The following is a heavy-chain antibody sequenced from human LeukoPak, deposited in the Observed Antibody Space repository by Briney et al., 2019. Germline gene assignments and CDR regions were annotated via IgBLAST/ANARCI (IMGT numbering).Heavy chain of an antibody. Sequence: SETLSLTCTVSGGSISSSSYFWGWIRQPPGKGLEWIGSIYYSGNTYYNPSLKSRVTISLDTSKNQFSLKLGSVTAADTAVYYCARRNRWELLDFWGQGTLVTVSS. V-gene: IGHV4-39*01. CDR3: ARRNRWELLDF. CDR2: IYYSGNT. J-gene: IGHJ4*02. D-gene: IGHD1-26*01. CDR1: GGSISSSSYF.